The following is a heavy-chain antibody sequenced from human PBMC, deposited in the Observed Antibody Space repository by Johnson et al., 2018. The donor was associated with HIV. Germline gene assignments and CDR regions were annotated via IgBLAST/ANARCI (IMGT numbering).Heavy chain of an antibody. CDR3: ARGGIAAAGDAFDI. Sequence: QVQLVESGGGVVQPGRSLRLSCAASGFTFSSYGMHWVRQAPGQGLEWVAVISNEGSNKYYADSVKGRFTISRDNSKNTLYLQMNSLRAEDTAVYYCARGGIAAAGDAFDIWGQGTMVTVSS. J-gene: IGHJ3*02. D-gene: IGHD6-13*01. CDR1: GFTFSSYG. V-gene: IGHV3-30*03. CDR2: ISNEGSNK.